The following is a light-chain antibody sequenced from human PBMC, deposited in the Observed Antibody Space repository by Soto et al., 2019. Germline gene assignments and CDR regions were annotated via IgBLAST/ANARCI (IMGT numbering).Light chain of an antibody. J-gene: IGKJ5*01. CDR3: QQANSFPIT. V-gene: IGKV1-17*03. CDR1: QGINNY. CDR2: GAS. Sequence: DIQMTHSPSAMSASVGERVRSTCGASQGINNYLAWFQQRPGKVPQRLIYGASSLQSGVPSRFSGSGSGTDFTLTISSLQPEDFATYYCQQANSFPITFGQGTRLEIK.